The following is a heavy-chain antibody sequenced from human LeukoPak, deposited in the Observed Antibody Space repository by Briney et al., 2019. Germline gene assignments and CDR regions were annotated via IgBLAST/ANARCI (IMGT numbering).Heavy chain of an antibody. CDR3: ARGLRGYSYGFYYYYYYMDV. J-gene: IGHJ6*03. Sequence: PSETLSLTCTVSGGSISSDNYYWAWIRQPPGKGLEWIGNIYYSGSTYNNPSLKSRVSISVDTSKNQFSLKLSSVTAADTAVYYCARGLRGYSYGFYYYYYYMDVWGKGTTVTVSS. D-gene: IGHD5-18*01. CDR1: GGSISSDNYY. CDR2: IYYSGST. V-gene: IGHV4-39*07.